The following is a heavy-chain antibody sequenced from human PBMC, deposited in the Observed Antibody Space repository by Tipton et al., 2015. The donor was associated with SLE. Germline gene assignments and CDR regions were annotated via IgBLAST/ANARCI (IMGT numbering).Heavy chain of an antibody. CDR3: ARGTYSRRVRGNWYDP. D-gene: IGHD2-21*01. CDR2: LNPYSGNA. J-gene: IGHJ5*02. V-gene: IGHV1-8*01. CDR1: GYTFTSYD. Sequence: QLVQSGAEVKRPGASVKVSCRASGYTFTSYDINWVRQAPGQGLEWMGWLNPYSGNAGSAQKFQGRVTMTRNTSISTAYMELSSLTSEDTATYYCARGTYSRRVRGNWYDPWGQGTLVTASS.